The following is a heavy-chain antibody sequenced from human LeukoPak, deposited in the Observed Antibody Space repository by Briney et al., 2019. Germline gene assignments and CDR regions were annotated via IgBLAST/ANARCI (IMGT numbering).Heavy chain of an antibody. CDR3: AKARYSSTFHDVDY. J-gene: IGHJ4*02. V-gene: IGHV3-23*01. D-gene: IGHD2/OR15-2a*01. CDR2: ISGSGGIT. Sequence: GGSLRLSCAASGFTFSNYAMNWVRQAPGKGLEWVSAISGSGGITYYADSVKGRFTISRDNSKNTLYLQMNSLTDEDTAAYYCAKARYSSTFHDVDYWGQGTLVTVSS. CDR1: GFTFSNYA.